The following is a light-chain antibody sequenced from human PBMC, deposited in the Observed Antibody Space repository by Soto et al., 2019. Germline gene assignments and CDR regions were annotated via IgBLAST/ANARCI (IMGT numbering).Light chain of an antibody. V-gene: IGKV1-39*01. CDR2: AAS. J-gene: IGKJ1*01. CDR1: QSISTY. CDR3: QQGFSTPWK. Sequence: DIQMTQSPSSLSASVGDRVTITCRASQSISTYLHWYQQKEGKAPELLVYAASNLQSGFPSRFSGSGSGTDFTLTVNSLQAEDFATYYCQQGFSTPWKFGQGTK.